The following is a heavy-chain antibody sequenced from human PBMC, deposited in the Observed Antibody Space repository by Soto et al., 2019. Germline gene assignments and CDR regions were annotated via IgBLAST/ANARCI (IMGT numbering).Heavy chain of an antibody. Sequence: SDTLSLTYPQARDSIFSYYCCWIRQPPGMGLEWIGYIYYSGSTNYNPSLKSRVTISVDTSKNQFSLKLISVTGADTAVYYCARDDTAESRYSVWGKGSTVA. V-gene: IGHV4-59*01. CDR1: RDSIFSYY. D-gene: IGHD5-18*01. CDR3: ARDDTAESRYSV. J-gene: IGHJ6*03. CDR2: IYYSGST.